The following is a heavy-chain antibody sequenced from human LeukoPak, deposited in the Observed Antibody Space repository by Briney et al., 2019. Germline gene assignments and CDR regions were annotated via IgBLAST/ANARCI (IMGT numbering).Heavy chain of an antibody. Sequence: GGSLRLSCAASGFTFSDYYMSWIRQAPGKGLEWVSYISSSGSTIYYADSAKGRFTISRDNAKNSLYLQMNSLRAEDTAVYYCARGQYYYDSGGYYNWFDPWGQGTLVTVSS. CDR2: ISSSGSTI. CDR3: ARGQYYYDSGGYYNWFDP. CDR1: GFTFSDYY. J-gene: IGHJ5*02. D-gene: IGHD3-22*01. V-gene: IGHV3-11*01.